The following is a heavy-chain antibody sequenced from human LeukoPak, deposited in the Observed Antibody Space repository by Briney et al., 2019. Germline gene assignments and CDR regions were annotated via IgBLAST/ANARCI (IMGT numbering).Heavy chain of an antibody. CDR2: IYYSGST. V-gene: IGHV4-59*12. CDR1: GGSISSYY. CDR3: ARESRWGYCSGGSCYHDFDY. Sequence: SETLSLTCTVSGGSISSYYWSWIRQPPGKGLEWIGYIYYSGSTNYNPSLKSRVTISVDTSKNQFSLKLSSVTAADTAVYYCARESRWGYCSGGSCYHDFDYWGQGTLVTVSS. J-gene: IGHJ4*02. D-gene: IGHD2-15*01.